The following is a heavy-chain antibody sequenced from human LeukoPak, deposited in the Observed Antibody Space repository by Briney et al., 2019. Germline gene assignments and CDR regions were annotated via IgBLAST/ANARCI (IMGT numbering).Heavy chain of an antibody. CDR3: ARDPGMVRGVIIFDY. J-gene: IGHJ4*02. CDR1: GFPFGTYG. CDR2: ISSSSSTI. V-gene: IGHV3-48*02. Sequence: GGSLRLSCAASGFPFGTYGMNWVRQAPGKGLEWVSYISSSSSTIYYADSVKGRFTISRDNAKNSLYLQMNSLRDEDTAVYYCARDPGMVRGVIIFDYWGQGIPVTVSS. D-gene: IGHD3-10*01.